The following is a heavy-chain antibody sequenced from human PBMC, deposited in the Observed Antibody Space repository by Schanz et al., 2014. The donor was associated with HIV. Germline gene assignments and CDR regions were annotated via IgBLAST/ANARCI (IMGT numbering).Heavy chain of an antibody. CDR1: GFTFTDYS. Sequence: EVHLVESGGVVVQPGGSLRLACVVSGFTFTDYSLHWVRQVPGKGLEWLSVISSDGGHSYYADSVKGRFTISRDNSKDSLFLQMNSLRDEDTAIYFCARDSVDAVVTSTDYYNGIDVWGQGTTVTVSS. D-gene: IGHD2-21*02. J-gene: IGHJ6*02. V-gene: IGHV3-43*01. CDR2: ISSDGGHS. CDR3: ARDSVDAVVTSTDYYNGIDV.